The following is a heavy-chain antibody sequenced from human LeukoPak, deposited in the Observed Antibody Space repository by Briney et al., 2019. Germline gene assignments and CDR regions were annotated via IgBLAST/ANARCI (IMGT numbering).Heavy chain of an antibody. CDR1: GCTFSSYA. CDR3: AREAAGLGGYYFDY. V-gene: IGHV1-69*05. J-gene: IGHJ4*02. Sequence: SVKVSCKASGCTFSSYAISWVRQAPGQGLEWMGGIIPIFGTANYAQKFQGRVTITTDESTSTAYMQLSSLRAEDTAVYYCAREAAGLGGYYFDYWGQGTLVTVSS. CDR2: IIPIFGTA. D-gene: IGHD6-13*01.